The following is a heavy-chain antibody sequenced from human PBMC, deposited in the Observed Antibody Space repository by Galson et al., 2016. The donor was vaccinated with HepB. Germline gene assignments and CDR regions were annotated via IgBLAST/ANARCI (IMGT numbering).Heavy chain of an antibody. D-gene: IGHD6-19*01. V-gene: IGHV3-7*03. CDR1: GLTLSSYW. J-gene: IGHJ4*02. CDR3: VRGSGWLSDH. Sequence: SLRLSCAVSGLTLSSYWMTWVRQAPGKGLEWVAIIKQDGSEEIYADSVRGRFTISGDNAKSLQFLQMNSLRGEDTAVYYCVRGSGWLSDHWGQGILVTVSS. CDR2: IKQDGSEE.